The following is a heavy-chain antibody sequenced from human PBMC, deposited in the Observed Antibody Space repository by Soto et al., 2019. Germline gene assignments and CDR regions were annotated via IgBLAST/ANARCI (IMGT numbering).Heavy chain of an antibody. CDR1: GFTVSSNY. Sequence: EVQLVESGGGLVQPGGSLRLSCAASGFTVSSNYMSWVRQAPGKGLEWVSVIYSGGSAYYADSLKGGCTLSRVNSKNTLYLQMNRLRAEDTAVYYCARHGYSYGGGYFDYWGQGTLVTVSS. CDR2: IYSGGSA. D-gene: IGHD5-18*01. CDR3: ARHGYSYGGGYFDY. V-gene: IGHV3-66*04. J-gene: IGHJ4*02.